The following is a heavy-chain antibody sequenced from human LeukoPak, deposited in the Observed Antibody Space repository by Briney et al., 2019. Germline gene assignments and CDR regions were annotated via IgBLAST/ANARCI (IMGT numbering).Heavy chain of an antibody. CDR1: GFTFSSYS. CDR2: ISSSSSYI. J-gene: IGHJ4*02. Sequence: GGSLRLSCAASGFTFSSYSMNWLRQAPGKGLEWVSSISSSSSYIYYADSVKGRFTISRDNAKNSLYLQMNSLRAEDTAVYYCARDSRAGDYDVWDFDYWGQGTLVTVSS. CDR3: ARDSRAGDYDVWDFDY. V-gene: IGHV3-21*01. D-gene: IGHD3-3*01.